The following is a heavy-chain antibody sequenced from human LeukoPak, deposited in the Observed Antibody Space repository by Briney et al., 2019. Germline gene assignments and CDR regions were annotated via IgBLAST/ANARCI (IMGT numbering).Heavy chain of an antibody. CDR2: IYTSGST. D-gene: IGHD6-6*01. Sequence: NPSETLSLTCTVSGGSISSYYWSWIRQPAGKGLEWIGRIYTSGSTNYNPSLKSRVTISVDTSKNQFSLKLSSVTAADTAVYYCARGGHPLQLNDAFDIWGQGTMVTVSS. CDR1: GGSISSYY. CDR3: ARGGHPLQLNDAFDI. J-gene: IGHJ3*02. V-gene: IGHV4-4*07.